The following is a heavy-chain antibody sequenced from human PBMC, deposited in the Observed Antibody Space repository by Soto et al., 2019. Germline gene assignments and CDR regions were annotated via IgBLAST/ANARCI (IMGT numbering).Heavy chain of an antibody. D-gene: IGHD1-26*01. J-gene: IGHJ6*02. CDR3: ARGEGAGLFGMDV. CDR1: GFMFSDYW. Sequence: GGSLRLSCEASGFMFSDYWMTWVRQAPGKGLEWVANIKQDGSEKYYADSVKGRFTISRDNAKNSLYLQMSSLRAEDTAVYYCARGEGAGLFGMDVWGQGTTVTVSS. CDR2: IKQDGSEK. V-gene: IGHV3-7*03.